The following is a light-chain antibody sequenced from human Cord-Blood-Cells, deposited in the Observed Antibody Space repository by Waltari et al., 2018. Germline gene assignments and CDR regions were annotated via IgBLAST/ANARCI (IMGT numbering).Light chain of an antibody. J-gene: IGLJ3*02. CDR3: CSYAGSYTYWV. CDR2: DGS. CDR1: SSDVGGYNY. V-gene: IGLV2-11*01. Sequence: QSALTQPRSVSGSPGQSVTISCTGTSSDVGGYNYVSWYQQHPGKAPKLMIYDGSKRPSGVPDRFSGSKSGNTASLTISGLQAEDEADYYCCSYAGSYTYWVFGGGTKLTVL.